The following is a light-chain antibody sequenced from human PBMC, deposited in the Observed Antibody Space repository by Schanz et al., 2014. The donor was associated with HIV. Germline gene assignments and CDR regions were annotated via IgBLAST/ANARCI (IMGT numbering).Light chain of an antibody. Sequence: DIQLTQSASFLSASVGDRVTITCRASQGISSHLAWYQQKSGQAPKLLIYSASSLQTGVPSRFSGSGSGTEFTLTISSLQPDDFATYYCLQYNDDVYTFGQGTKLEIK. CDR3: LQYNDDVYT. CDR2: SAS. V-gene: IGKV1-9*01. CDR1: QGISSH. J-gene: IGKJ2*01.